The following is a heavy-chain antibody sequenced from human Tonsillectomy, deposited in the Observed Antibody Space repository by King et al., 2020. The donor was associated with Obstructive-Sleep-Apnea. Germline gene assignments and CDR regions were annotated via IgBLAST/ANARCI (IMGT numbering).Heavy chain of an antibody. CDR3: ARGAMTLGAFDI. CDR2: IYSSGST. J-gene: IGHJ3*02. Sequence: QLQESGPGLVKPSQTLSLTCTVSGGSISSVGYYWSWIRQHPGKGLEWIGYIYSSGSTYYNPSLKSRVTISVDTSKNQFSLKLSSVTAADTAVYYCARGAMTLGAFDIWGQGTMVTVSS. CDR1: GGSISSVGYY. D-gene: IGHD2-2*01. V-gene: IGHV4-31*03.